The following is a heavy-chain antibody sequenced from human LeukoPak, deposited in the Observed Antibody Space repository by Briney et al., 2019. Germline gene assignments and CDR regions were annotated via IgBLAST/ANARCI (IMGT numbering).Heavy chain of an antibody. V-gene: IGHV4-59*01. CDR3: ARGGIAAAGRTYYYYGMDV. Sequence: SETLSLTCTVSGGSISSYYWSWIRQPPGKGLEWIGYIYYSGSTNYNPSLKSRVTIPVDTSKNQFSLKLSSVTAADTAVYYCARGGIAAAGRTYYYYGMDVWGQGTTVTVSS. J-gene: IGHJ6*02. CDR1: GGSISSYY. CDR2: IYYSGST. D-gene: IGHD6-13*01.